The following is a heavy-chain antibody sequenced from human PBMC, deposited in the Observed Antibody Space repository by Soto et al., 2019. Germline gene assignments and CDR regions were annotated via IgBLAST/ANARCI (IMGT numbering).Heavy chain of an antibody. CDR1: GCAFSGGS. CDR3: ASAWAAAGTLVWFDP. V-gene: IGHV3-21*01. D-gene: IGHD6-13*01. J-gene: IGHJ5*02. Sequence: GGSVRLSGAAAGCAFSGGSRNWVRQAPGKGLEWVSSISSSSSYIYYADSVKGRFTISRDNAKNSLYLQMNSLRAEDTAVYYCASAWAAAGTLVWFDPRGQGTLVTVSS. CDR2: ISSSSSYI.